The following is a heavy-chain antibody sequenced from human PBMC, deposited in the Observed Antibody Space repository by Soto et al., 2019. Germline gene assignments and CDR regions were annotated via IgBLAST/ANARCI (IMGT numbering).Heavy chain of an antibody. CDR1: GFTFSSYA. D-gene: IGHD2-15*01. CDR3: ASAHSYYYYYMDV. V-gene: IGHV3-23*01. J-gene: IGHJ6*03. CDR2: ISGSGGST. Sequence: EVQLLESGGGLVQPGESLRLSCAASGFTFSSYAMSWVRQAPGKGLEWVSAISGSGGSTYYADSVKGRFTISRDNSKNTLYLQMNSLRAEDTAVYYCASAHSYYYYYMDVWGKGTTVTVSS.